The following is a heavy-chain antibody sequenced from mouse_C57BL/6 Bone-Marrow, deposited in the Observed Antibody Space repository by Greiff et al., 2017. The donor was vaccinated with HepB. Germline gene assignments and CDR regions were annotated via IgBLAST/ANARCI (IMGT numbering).Heavy chain of an antibody. CDR2: ISSGSSTI. CDR1: GFTFSDYG. J-gene: IGHJ4*01. D-gene: IGHD1-1*01. CDR3: ARSFITTVVASYYYAMDY. V-gene: IGHV5-17*01. Sequence: EVQLVESGGGLVKPGGSLKLSCAASGFTFSDYGMHWVRQAPEKGLEWVAYISSGSSTIYYADTVKGRFTISRDNAKNTLFLQMTSLRSEDTAMYYCARSFITTVVASYYYAMDYWGQGSSVTVSS.